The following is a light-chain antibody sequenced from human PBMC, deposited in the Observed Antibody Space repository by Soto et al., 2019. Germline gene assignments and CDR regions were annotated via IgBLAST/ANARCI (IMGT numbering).Light chain of an antibody. CDR1: SSNIGSNT. V-gene: IGLV1-44*01. CDR2: SNN. CDR3: AAWDDSLNGFYV. Sequence: VLTQPPSASGTPGQRVTISCSGSSSNIGSNTVSWYQQLPGTAPKLLIYSNNQRPSGVPDRFSGSKSGTSASLAISGLQSEDEADYYCAAWDDSLNGFYVFGTGTKVTVL. J-gene: IGLJ1*01.